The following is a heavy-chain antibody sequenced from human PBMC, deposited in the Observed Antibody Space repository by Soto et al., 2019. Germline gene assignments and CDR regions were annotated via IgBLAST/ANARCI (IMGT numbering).Heavy chain of an antibody. V-gene: IGHV3-33*01. CDR2: IWYDGSYQ. D-gene: IGHD3-16*01. CDR1: GFTFSDFG. J-gene: IGHJ5*02. Sequence: ESVGGVIQPGRSLRLSCKASGFTFSDFGMHWVRQAPGKGLEWVSAIWYDGSYQYYADPVRGRFTTSRDNSNNTLFLQMNSLRVEDTAVYYCARDRLITYGAKIAPDHWGQGALVTVSS. CDR3: ARDRLITYGAKIAPDH.